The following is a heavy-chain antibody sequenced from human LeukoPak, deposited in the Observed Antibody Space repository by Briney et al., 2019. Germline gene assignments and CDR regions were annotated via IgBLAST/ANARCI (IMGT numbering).Heavy chain of an antibody. J-gene: IGHJ3*02. CDR3: ATWTTGTTDALDI. D-gene: IGHD1-1*01. V-gene: IGHV1-24*01. Sequence: ASVKVSCKVFGYTLTELPIHWVRQAPGKGLEWVGGFDPEDGETTYAQKFQGRVTMTEDTSTDTAYMEVSGLRSEDTAVYYCATWTTGTTDALDIWGQGTMVTVSS. CDR1: GYTLTELP. CDR2: FDPEDGET.